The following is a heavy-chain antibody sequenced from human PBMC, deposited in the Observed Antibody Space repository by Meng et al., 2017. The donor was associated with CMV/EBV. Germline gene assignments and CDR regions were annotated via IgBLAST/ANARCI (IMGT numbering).Heavy chain of an antibody. J-gene: IGHJ6*02. CDR3: AKFEYQLLRYYSYYYYGMDV. CDR2: IYSGGSST. CDR1: GFTFSSYA. D-gene: IGHD2-2*01. V-gene: IGHV3-23*03. Sequence: GGSLRPSCAASGFTFSSYAMSWVRQAPGKGLEWVSVIYSGGSSTYYAASVKGRFTISRDNSKNTLYLQMNSLRAEDTAVYYFAKFEYQLLRYYSYYYYGMDVWGQGTTVTVSS.